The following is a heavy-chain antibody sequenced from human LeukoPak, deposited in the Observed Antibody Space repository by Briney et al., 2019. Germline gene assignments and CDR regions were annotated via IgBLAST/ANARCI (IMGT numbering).Heavy chain of an antibody. V-gene: IGHV3-7*01. CDR1: GYTFSRYW. D-gene: IGHD4-11*01. Sequence: PGGSLRLSCAASGYTFSRYWMSWVRQAPGKGLEWVANIKQDGSEKYYVDSVKGRFTISRDNAKNSLYLQMDSLRAEDTAVYYCARDIIQYGYWGQGTLVTVSS. CDR2: IKQDGSEK. J-gene: IGHJ4*02. CDR3: ARDIIQYGY.